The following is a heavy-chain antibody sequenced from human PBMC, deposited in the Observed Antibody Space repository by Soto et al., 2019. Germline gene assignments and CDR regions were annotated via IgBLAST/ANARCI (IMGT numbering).Heavy chain of an antibody. CDR3: AHRTTPVTWWFDP. J-gene: IGHJ5*02. Sequence: QITLKESGPTLVKPTPTLTLTCTFSGFSLTTRGVGVGWIRQPPGKALEWLALIYWDDDERYSPSLKSRLTITKDASKTTGVLTMTNMDPADTAPYFCAHRTTPVTWWFDPWGQGTLVTVSS. V-gene: IGHV2-5*02. CDR1: GFSLTTRGVG. CDR2: IYWDDDE. D-gene: IGHD4-17*01.